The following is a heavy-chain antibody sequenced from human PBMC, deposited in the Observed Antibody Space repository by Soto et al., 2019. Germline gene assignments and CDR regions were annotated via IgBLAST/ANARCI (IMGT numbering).Heavy chain of an antibody. CDR1: GFTFSSYW. J-gene: IGHJ4*02. Sequence: GGSLRLSCAASGFTFSSYWMHWVRQAPGKGLVWVSRINSDGSSTSYADSVKGRFTISRDNAKNTLYLQMNSLRAEDTAVYYCASGTLTGYYLDYWGQGTLVTVSS. CDR3: ASGTLTGYYLDY. CDR2: INSDGSST. D-gene: IGHD3-9*01. V-gene: IGHV3-74*01.